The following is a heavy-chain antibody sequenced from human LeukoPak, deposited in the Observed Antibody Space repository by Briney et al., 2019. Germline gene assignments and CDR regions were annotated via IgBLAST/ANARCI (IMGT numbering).Heavy chain of an antibody. J-gene: IGHJ4*02. CDR2: ISYDGSNK. CDR1: GFTFSSYA. V-gene: IGHV3-30*09. D-gene: IGHD5-24*01. CDR3: AREGRWLQINDY. Sequence: GGSLRLSCAASGFTFSSYAMHWVRQAPGKGLEWVAVISYDGSNKYYADSVKGRFAISRDNSKNTLYLQMNSLRAEDTAVYYCAREGRWLQINDYWGQGTLVTVSS.